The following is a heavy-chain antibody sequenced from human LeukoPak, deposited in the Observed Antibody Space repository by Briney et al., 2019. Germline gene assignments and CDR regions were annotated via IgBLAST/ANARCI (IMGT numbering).Heavy chain of an antibody. CDR3: ARSRAGYSSGFFDY. CDR1: GYTFTSYG. Sequence: GASVKVSCKASGYTFTSYGISWVRQAPGRGLEWMGWISAYNGNTNYAQKLQGRVTMTTDTSTSTAYMELRSLRSDDTAVYYCARSRAGYSSGFFDYWGQGTLVTVSS. V-gene: IGHV1-18*01. J-gene: IGHJ4*02. CDR2: ISAYNGNT. D-gene: IGHD6-19*01.